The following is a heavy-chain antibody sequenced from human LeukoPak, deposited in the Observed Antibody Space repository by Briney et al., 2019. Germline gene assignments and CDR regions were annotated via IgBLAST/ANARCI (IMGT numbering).Heavy chain of an antibody. CDR3: ARDRYPTPWYYGMDV. D-gene: IGHD3-16*02. V-gene: IGHV1-18*01. J-gene: IGHJ6*02. CDR2: ISGYTGNT. Sequence: ASVKVSCEASGYTFSSYGIGWVRHAPGQGLEWMGWISGYTGNTNYAQNLQGRVTMTTDTSKSTAYMELRSLRSDDTAVYYCARDRYPTPWYYGMDVWGQGTTVTVSS. CDR1: GYTFSSYG.